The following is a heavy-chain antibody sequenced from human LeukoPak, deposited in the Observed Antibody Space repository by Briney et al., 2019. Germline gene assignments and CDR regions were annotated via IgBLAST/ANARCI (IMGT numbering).Heavy chain of an antibody. D-gene: IGHD3-3*01. CDR1: GYTFTSYG. CDR2: ISAYNGNT. Sequence: ASVKVSCKASGYTFTSYGISWVRQAPGQGLEWMGWISAYNGNTNYAQKLQGRVTMTTDTSTSTAYMELRSLRSDDTAVYYCARGRIFGVVEYYFDYWGQGTLVTVSS. CDR3: ARGRIFGVVEYYFDY. V-gene: IGHV1-18*01. J-gene: IGHJ4*02.